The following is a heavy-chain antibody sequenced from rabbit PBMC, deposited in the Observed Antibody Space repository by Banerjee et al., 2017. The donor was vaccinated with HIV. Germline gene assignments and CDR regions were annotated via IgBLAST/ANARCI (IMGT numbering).Heavy chain of an antibody. CDR2: IYAGSSGST. D-gene: IGHD7-1*01. V-gene: IGHV1S40*01. J-gene: IGHJ4*01. Sequence: QSVEESGGDLVKPGGTLTLTCKASGFDFSSNAMSWVRQAPGKGLEWIACIYAGSSGSTYYASWAKGRFTISKTSSTTVTLQMTSLTAADTATYFCARDLAAVTGWNFNLWGPGTLVTVS. CDR3: ARDLAAVTGWNFNL. CDR1: GFDFSSNA.